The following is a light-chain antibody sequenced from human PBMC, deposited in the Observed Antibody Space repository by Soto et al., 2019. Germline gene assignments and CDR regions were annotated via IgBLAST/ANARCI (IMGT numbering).Light chain of an antibody. V-gene: IGLV7-46*01. Sequence: QAVVTQEPSLTVSPGGTVTLTCGSSTGAVTNGHYPYWFQQKPGQAPRTLIYDTTNRHSWTPARFSGSLLGGKAALTLSGAQPEDEAEYYCLLYYNGPYVFGTGTKFTVL. CDR2: DTT. J-gene: IGLJ1*01. CDR1: TGAVTNGHY. CDR3: LLYYNGPYV.